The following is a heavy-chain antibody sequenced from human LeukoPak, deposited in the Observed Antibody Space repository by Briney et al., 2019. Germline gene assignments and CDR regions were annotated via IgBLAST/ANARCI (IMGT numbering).Heavy chain of an antibody. J-gene: IGHJ4*02. CDR2: INPSGGST. V-gene: IGHV1-46*01. CDR3: ARDSTPTYYSGTYYFEY. CDR1: GYTFASYY. D-gene: IGHD1-26*01. Sequence: PGASVKVSCKASGYTFASYYMHWVRQGPGQGLEGMGIINPSGGSTTYAQKFQGRVTMTRDTSTSTVYMELSSLRSEDTAVYYCARDSTPTYYSGTYYFEYWGQGTLVTVSS.